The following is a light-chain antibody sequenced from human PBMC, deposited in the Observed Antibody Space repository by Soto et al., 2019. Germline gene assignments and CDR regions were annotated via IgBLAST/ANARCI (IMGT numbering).Light chain of an antibody. CDR2: EVS. CDR1: SSDIGGYNY. J-gene: IGLJ2*01. V-gene: IGLV2-8*01. Sequence: QSALTQPPSASGSPGQSVTISCTGMSSDIGGYNYVSWYQQHPGKAPKLMIYEVSKRPSGVPDRFSGSKSGNTASLTVSGLQGEDEADYYCSSYAGSNSVVFGGGTQLTVL. CDR3: SSYAGSNSVV.